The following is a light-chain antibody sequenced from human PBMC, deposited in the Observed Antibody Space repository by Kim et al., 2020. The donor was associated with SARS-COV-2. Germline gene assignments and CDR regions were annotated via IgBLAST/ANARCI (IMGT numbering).Light chain of an antibody. V-gene: IGKV1-16*01. Sequence: ASVGDRVIITCRASQDINKFLAWFQQKPGKAPKSLIFATSTLQSGVPSRFSGSGSGTEFTLTISSLQPDDFATYYCQQYNSSPWTFGQGTKVDIK. CDR1: QDINKF. CDR2: ATS. J-gene: IGKJ1*01. CDR3: QQYNSSPWT.